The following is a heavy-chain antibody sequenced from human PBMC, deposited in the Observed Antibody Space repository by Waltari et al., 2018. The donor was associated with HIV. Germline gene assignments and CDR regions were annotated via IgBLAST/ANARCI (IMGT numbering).Heavy chain of an antibody. Sequence: EVNLEESGGDLVQPGRSLRLSCIGSGFVLGDYAVSWVRQAPGDVLEWVGVIRGKVYGGTTEYAASVRGRFTISRDDFKNIVYLQMNNLKTEDTAVYYCTGLLTGYWGQGTLVTVSS. V-gene: IGHV3-49*04. D-gene: IGHD3-9*01. CDR3: TGLLTGY. J-gene: IGHJ4*02. CDR1: GFVLGDYA. CDR2: IRGKVYGGTT.